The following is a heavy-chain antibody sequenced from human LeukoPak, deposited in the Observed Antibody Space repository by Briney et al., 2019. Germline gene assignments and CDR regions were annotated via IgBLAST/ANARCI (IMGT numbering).Heavy chain of an antibody. CDR2: ISYDGSNK. CDR3: AREGLRGVFDY. V-gene: IGHV3-30-3*01. D-gene: IGHD2-15*01. Sequence: GGSLRLSCAASAFTFSSYAVHWVRQAPGKGLEWVAVISYDGSNKYYADSVKGRFTISRDNSKNTLYLQMNSLRAEDTAVYYCAREGLRGVFDYWGQGTLVTVSS. J-gene: IGHJ4*02. CDR1: AFTFSSYA.